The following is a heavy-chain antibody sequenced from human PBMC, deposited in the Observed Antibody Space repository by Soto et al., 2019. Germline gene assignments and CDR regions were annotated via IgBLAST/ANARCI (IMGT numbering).Heavy chain of an antibody. D-gene: IGHD1-1*01. CDR2: TSSDGGVE. CDR3: AREVVTTKWYLDN. Sequence: GGSLRLSCATSGFTFSSHSMHWFRQTPDRGLEWVAVTSSDGGVEFYADSVRGRFTISRDNSKNTLYLQMNSLKIEDTAVYYCAREVVTTKWYLDNWGQGIVVTVS. V-gene: IGHV3-30-3*01. CDR1: GFTFSSHS. J-gene: IGHJ4*02.